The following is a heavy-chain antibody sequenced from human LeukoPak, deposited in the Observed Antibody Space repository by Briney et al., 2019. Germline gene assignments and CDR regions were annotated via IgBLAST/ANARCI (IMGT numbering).Heavy chain of an antibody. Sequence: SVKVSCKASGGTFSGHAISWVRQAPGQGLEWVGGIIPIFGTTNYAQKFQGRVTITTDESTSTGYMELRSLRSDDTAVYYCARGDSGHDYGFDNWGQGTLVTVSS. CDR3: ARGDSGHDYGFDN. J-gene: IGHJ4*02. D-gene: IGHD5-12*01. CDR2: IIPIFGTT. V-gene: IGHV1-69*05. CDR1: GGTFSGHA.